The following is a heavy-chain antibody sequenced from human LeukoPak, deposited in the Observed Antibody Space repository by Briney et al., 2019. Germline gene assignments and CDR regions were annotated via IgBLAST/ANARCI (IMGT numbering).Heavy chain of an antibody. V-gene: IGHV1-2*02. D-gene: IGHD2-8*01. J-gene: IGHJ4*02. Sequence: ASVKVSCKASGYTFTGYYMHWVRQAPGQGLEWMGWINPNSGGTNYAQKFQGRVTMTRDTSISTAYMELSRLRSDDTAVYYCARDGYCTNGVCYIFDYWGQGTPVTVSS. CDR2: INPNSGGT. CDR1: GYTFTGYY. CDR3: ARDGYCTNGVCYIFDY.